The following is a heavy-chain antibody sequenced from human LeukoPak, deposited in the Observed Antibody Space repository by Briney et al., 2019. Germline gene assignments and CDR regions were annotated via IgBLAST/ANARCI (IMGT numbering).Heavy chain of an antibody. D-gene: IGHD3-3*01. J-gene: IGHJ4*02. CDR1: GFTFSNYA. CDR2: ISGSGGST. V-gene: IGHV3-23*01. CDR3: AKRVEWLLKPFDY. Sequence: GGSLRLSCAASGFTFSNYAMTWVRQGPGKGLEWVSTISGSGGSTHYADSVKGRFIISRDNSKITLYLQMNTLRAEDTAVYYCAKRVEWLLKPFDYWGQGTLVTVSS.